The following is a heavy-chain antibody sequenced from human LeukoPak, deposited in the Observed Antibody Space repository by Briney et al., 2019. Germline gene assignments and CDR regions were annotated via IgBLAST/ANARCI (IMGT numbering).Heavy chain of an antibody. CDR2: ISSSSSYI. D-gene: IGHD5-12*01. J-gene: IGHJ4*02. CDR3: AKGSGYDPRGIVDY. CDR1: GFTFSSYA. V-gene: IGHV3-23*01. Sequence: GGSLRLSCAASGFTFSSYAMSWVRQAPGKGLEWVSSISSSSSYIYYADSVKGRFTISRDNSKNTLYLQMNSLRAEDTAVYYCAKGSGYDPRGIVDYWGQGTLVTVSS.